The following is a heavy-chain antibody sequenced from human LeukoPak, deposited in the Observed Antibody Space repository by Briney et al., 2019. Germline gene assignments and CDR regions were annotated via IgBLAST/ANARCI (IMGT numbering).Heavy chain of an antibody. Sequence: PGGSLRLSCAASGFTVSSNYMSWVRQAPGKGLEWVSVIYSGGSTYYADSVKGRFTISRDNSKNTLYLRMNSLRAEDAAVYYCARNVVARRALYFDYWGQGTLVTVSS. CDR3: ARNVVARRALYFDY. V-gene: IGHV3-53*01. CDR1: GFTVSSNY. J-gene: IGHJ4*02. CDR2: IYSGGST. D-gene: IGHD2-2*01.